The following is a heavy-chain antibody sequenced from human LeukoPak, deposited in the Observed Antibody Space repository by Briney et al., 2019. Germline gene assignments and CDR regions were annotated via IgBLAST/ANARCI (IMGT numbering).Heavy chain of an antibody. D-gene: IGHD5-12*01. Sequence: GASVKVSCKASGYTFTSYYMHWVRQAPGQGLEWMGIINPSGGSTSYAQMFQGRVTMTRDTSTSTVYMELSSLRSEDTAVYYCARDWGDYDFLDYWGQGTLVTVSS. J-gene: IGHJ4*02. V-gene: IGHV1-46*01. CDR3: ARDWGDYDFLDY. CDR1: GYTFTSYY. CDR2: INPSGGST.